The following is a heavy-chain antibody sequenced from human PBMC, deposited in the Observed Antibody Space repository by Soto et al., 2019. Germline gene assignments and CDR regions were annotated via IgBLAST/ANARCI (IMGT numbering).Heavy chain of an antibody. CDR1: GFTFSSYA. CDR2: ISYDGSNK. V-gene: IGHV3-30-3*01. Sequence: VQLVESGGGVVQPGRSLRLSCAASGFTFSSYAMHWVRQAPGKGLEWVAVISYDGSNKYYADSVKGRFTISRDNSKNTLYLQMNSLRAEDTAVYYCARDSSLFSLDYWGQGTLVTVSS. D-gene: IGHD3-9*01. CDR3: ARDSSLFSLDY. J-gene: IGHJ4*02.